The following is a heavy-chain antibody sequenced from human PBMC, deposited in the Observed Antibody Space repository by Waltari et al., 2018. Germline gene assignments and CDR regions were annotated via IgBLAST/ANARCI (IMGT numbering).Heavy chain of an antibody. CDR3: ARQLGYFYALGY. V-gene: IGHV3-53*01. D-gene: IGHD5-18*01. CDR1: GFTVSANF. J-gene: IGHJ4*02. Sequence: EVQLVESGGTLIQPGGSLSLSCAASGFTVSANFMTWVRQAPGKGLEWLSVIHIGGGTDYADSVKGRFTISRDNSKNTLYLRMNSLRVEDTAVYYCARQLGYFYALGYWGQGALVTVSS. CDR2: IHIGGGT.